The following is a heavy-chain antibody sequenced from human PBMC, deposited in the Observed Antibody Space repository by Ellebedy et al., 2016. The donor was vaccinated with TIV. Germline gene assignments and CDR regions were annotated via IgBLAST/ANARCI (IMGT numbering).Heavy chain of an antibody. V-gene: IGHV3-66*01. D-gene: IGHD3-10*01. J-gene: IGHJ3*02. CDR3: ARETFNDVDLKLWGLFDI. CDR1: GFTINSNY. Sequence: GESLKISCSVSGFTINSNYMSWVRQAPGKGLEWVSVIFIDSTTYYADSVKGRFTISRDNSKNTLYIQMNSLRAEDTAVYYCARETFNDVDLKLWGLFDIWGQGTMVTVSS. CDR2: IFIDSTT.